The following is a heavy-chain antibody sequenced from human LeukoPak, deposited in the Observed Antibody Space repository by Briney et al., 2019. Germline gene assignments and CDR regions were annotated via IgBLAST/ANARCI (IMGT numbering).Heavy chain of an antibody. V-gene: IGHV1-18*01. Sequence: GASVKVSCKASGYTFTSYGISWVRLAPGQGLEWMGWIGPYNGNTDYAQNFQGRVTMTTDISTNTVYMELRSLRSDDTAVYYCVRDPQWFRLRSIDGKYYFDYWGQGTLVTVSS. J-gene: IGHJ4*02. CDR3: VRDPQWFRLRSIDGKYYFDY. CDR1: GYTFTSYG. D-gene: IGHD3-22*01. CDR2: IGPYNGNT.